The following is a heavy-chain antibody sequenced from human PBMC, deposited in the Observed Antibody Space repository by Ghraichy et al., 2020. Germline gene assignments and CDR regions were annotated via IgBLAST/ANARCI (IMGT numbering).Heavy chain of an antibody. D-gene: IGHD2-15*01. J-gene: IGHJ2*01. V-gene: IGHV4-59*08. CDR1: GGSISSYY. Sequence: SETLSLTCTVSGGSISSYYWSWIRQPPGKGLEWIGYIYYSGSTNYNPSLKSRVTISVDTSKNQFSLKLSSVTAADTAVYYCARHGSWRFRRNWYFDLWGRGTLVTVSS. CDR3: ARHGSWRFRRNWYFDL. CDR2: IYYSGST.